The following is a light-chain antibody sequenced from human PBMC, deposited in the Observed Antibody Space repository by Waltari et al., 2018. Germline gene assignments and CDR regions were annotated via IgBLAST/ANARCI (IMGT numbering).Light chain of an antibody. CDR1: QSINVN. Sequence: VMTQSPVTLSVSPGERVTVSCRASQSINVNLAWYQQKSGQAPRLLIYAASTRATDIPTRFSGSGSGREFSLTINSLQSEDFADYYCQQYENWPFTFGGGTKVEIK. V-gene: IGKV3-15*01. J-gene: IGKJ4*01. CDR2: AAS. CDR3: QQYENWPFT.